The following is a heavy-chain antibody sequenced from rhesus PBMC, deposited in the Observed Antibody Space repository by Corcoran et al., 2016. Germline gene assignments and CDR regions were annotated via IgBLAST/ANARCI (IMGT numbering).Heavy chain of an antibody. CDR1: GGSISSSNW. D-gene: IGHD6-13*01. J-gene: IGHJ4*01. CDR2: ISGTGGST. CDR3: ARDRDSSWSLNY. Sequence: QVQLQESGPELVKPSETLSLTCAVSGGSISSSNWWRWIRQPPGKGLEWLGRISGTGGSTSYNPSLKSRVTISTDTPKNQFSLKLTSVTAADTAVYYCARDRDSSWSLNYWGQGVLVTVSS. V-gene: IGHV4-57*01.